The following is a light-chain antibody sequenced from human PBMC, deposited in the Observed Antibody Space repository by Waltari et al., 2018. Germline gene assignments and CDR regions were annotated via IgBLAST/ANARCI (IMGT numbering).Light chain of an antibody. J-gene: IGKJ2*01. CDR2: GAS. Sequence: EIVMTQSPATLSVSPGERVTLSCRASQSVTNYLAWYQQRPGQAPRLLIYGASTRATAIPARFSGSGSGTEFTLTISSLQSEDFAVYYCQQYNNWPRTFGQGIKLEI. CDR1: QSVTNY. CDR3: QQYNNWPRT. V-gene: IGKV3-15*01.